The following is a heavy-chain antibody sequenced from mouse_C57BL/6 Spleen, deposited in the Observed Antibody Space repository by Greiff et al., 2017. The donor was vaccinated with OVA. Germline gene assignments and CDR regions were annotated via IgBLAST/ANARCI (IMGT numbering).Heavy chain of an antibody. CDR3: ARKGLYYYGSSDYYAMDY. CDR1: GFSLTSYG. Sequence: VKLVESGPGLVQPSQSLSITCTVSGFSLTSYGVHWVRQSPGKGLEWLGVIWSGGSTDYNAAFISRLSISKDNSKSQVFFKMNSLQADDTAIYYCARKGLYYYGSSDYYAMDYWGQGTSVTVSS. J-gene: IGHJ4*01. V-gene: IGHV2-2*01. D-gene: IGHD1-1*01. CDR2: IWSGGST.